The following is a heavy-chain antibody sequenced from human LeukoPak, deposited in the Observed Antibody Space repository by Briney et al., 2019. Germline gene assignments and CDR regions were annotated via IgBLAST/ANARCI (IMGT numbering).Heavy chain of an antibody. D-gene: IGHD3-10*01. Sequence: SETLSLTCAVYGGSFSGYYWSWIRQPPGKGLEWIGEINHSGSTNYNPSLKSRVTLSVDTSKNQFSLKLSSVTAADTAVYYCARAGSYYNWFDPWGQGTLVTVSS. V-gene: IGHV4-34*01. CDR3: ARAGSYYNWFDP. CDR1: GGSFSGYY. J-gene: IGHJ5*02. CDR2: INHSGST.